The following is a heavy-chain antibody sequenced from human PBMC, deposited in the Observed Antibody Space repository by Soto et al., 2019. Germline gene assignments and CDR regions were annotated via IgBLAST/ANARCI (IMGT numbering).Heavy chain of an antibody. CDR2: IYYSGST. D-gene: IGHD3-9*01. CDR3: ARLSGRYYDILTGIDY. J-gene: IGHJ4*02. V-gene: IGHV4-39*01. Sequence: SETLSLTCTVSGGSISSSSYYWGWIRQPPGKGLEWIGSIYYSGSTYYNPSLKSRVTISVDTSKNQFSLKLSSVTAADTVVFYCARLSGRYYDILTGIDYWGQGTLVTVSS. CDR1: GGSISSSSYY.